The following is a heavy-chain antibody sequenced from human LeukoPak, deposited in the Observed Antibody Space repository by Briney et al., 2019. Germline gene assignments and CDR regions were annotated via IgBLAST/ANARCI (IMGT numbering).Heavy chain of an antibody. Sequence: SVKVSCKASGGTFSSYTISWVRQAPGQGLEWLGRIIPVLGIANYAQKFQGRVTITADKSTSTAYMELSSLRSEDTAVYYCARARGTKLWSTLWGPGTLVTVSS. V-gene: IGHV1-69*02. CDR2: IIPVLGIA. J-gene: IGHJ4*02. CDR3: ARARGTKLWSTL. CDR1: GGTFSSYT. D-gene: IGHD3-10*01.